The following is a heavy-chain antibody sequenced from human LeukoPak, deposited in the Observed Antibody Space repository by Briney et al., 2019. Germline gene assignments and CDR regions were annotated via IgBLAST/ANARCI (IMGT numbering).Heavy chain of an antibody. CDR2: IKSKTDGGTT. CDR1: GFTFSNAW. Sequence: PGGSLRLSCAASGFTFSNAWMSWVRQAPGKGLEWVGRIKSKTDGGTTDYAAPVKGRFTISRDDSKNTLYLQMNSLKTEDTAVYYCTTDRYYDSSGYYPTVPTYFDYWGQGTLVTVSS. CDR3: TTDRYYDSSGYYPTVPTYFDY. V-gene: IGHV3-15*01. J-gene: IGHJ4*02. D-gene: IGHD3-22*01.